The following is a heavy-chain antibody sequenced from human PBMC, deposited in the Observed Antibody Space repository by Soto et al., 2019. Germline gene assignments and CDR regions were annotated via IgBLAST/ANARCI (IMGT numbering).Heavy chain of an antibody. V-gene: IGHV3-23*01. CDR1: GFPFSSYA. Sequence: PGGSLRLSCAASGFPFSSYAMSWVRQTPGKGLEWVSTLSGSGGTTYYADSVKGQFTISRDNAKNSLFLLMSSLRAEDTAVYYCARDKDWAFDYWGQGTQVTVSS. J-gene: IGHJ4*02. CDR3: ARDKDWAFDY. CDR2: LSGSGGTT. D-gene: IGHD3-9*01.